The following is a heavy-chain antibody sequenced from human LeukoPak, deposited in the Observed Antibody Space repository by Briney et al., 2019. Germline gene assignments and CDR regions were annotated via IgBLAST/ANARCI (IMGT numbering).Heavy chain of an antibody. D-gene: IGHD1-14*01. CDR2: INPNSGGT. J-gene: IGHJ3*02. V-gene: IGHV1-2*06. CDR1: GYTFTGYY. Sequence: GASVKVSCKXSGYTFTGYYMHWVRQAPGQGLEWMGRINPNSGGTNYPQKFQGRVTMTRDTSISTAYMELSRLRSDDTAVYYCARDNRGQNAFDIWGQGTMVTVFS. CDR3: ARDNRGQNAFDI.